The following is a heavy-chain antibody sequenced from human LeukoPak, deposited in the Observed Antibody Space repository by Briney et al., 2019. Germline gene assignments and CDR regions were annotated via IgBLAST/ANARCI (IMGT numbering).Heavy chain of an antibody. V-gene: IGHV3-21*01. CDR1: GVTFSRYS. D-gene: IGHD1/OR15-1a*01. CDR2: ISSSSRYI. CDR3: ARDEQIPGAFHI. J-gene: IGHJ3*02. Sequence: GGSLRLSCAASGVTFSRYSMNWVRQTPGKGPEWVSSISSSSRYIYYADSVKGRFTISRDNAKNSLYLQMNSLRAEDTAVYYCARDEQIPGAFHIWGQGTMVTVSS.